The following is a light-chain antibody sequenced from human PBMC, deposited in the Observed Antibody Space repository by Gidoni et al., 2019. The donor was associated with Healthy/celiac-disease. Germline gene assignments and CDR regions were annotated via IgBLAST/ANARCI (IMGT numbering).Light chain of an antibody. CDR3: QQYYTTPLT. CDR1: QTILYGSNNKNY. V-gene: IGKV4-1*01. Sequence: DFVLTHPPPPLLLFLGERATITCKSSQTILYGSNNKNYLTWYQQKPGQPPKVLIYWASTRESGVPDRFSGSGSGTDFTLTISSLQAEDVAVYYCQQYYTTPLTFGGGTKVEIK. J-gene: IGKJ4*01. CDR2: WAS.